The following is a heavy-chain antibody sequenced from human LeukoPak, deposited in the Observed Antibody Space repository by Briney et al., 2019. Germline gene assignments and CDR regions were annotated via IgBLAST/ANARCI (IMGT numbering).Heavy chain of an antibody. V-gene: IGHV5-10-1*01. D-gene: IGHD6-6*01. CDR2: IDPSDSYT. CDR1: GYSFTSYW. CDR3: ARLAHPANWFDP. Sequence: KTGESLRISCKSSGYSFTSYWIGWVRQMPGKGLEWMGRIDPSDSYTNYSPSFQGHVTISADKSISTAYLQWSSLKASDTAMYYCARLAHPANWFDPWGQGTLVTVSS. J-gene: IGHJ5*02.